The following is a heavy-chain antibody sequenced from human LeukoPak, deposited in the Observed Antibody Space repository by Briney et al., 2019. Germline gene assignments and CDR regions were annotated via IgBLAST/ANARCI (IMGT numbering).Heavy chain of an antibody. CDR1: GFTFSSFA. CDR3: AREAAMVTLLDY. D-gene: IGHD5-18*01. J-gene: IGHJ4*02. Sequence: LRLSCAASGFTFSSFAMTWVRQAPGKGLEWIGYIYYSGSTYYNPSLKSRVTISVDTSKNQFSLKLSSVTAADTAVYYCAREAAMVTLLDYWGQGTLVTVSS. V-gene: IGHV4-30-4*08. CDR2: IYYSGST.